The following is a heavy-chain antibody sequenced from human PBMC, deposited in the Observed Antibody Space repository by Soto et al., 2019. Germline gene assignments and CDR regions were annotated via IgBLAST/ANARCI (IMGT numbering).Heavy chain of an antibody. CDR1: GGSISSGDYY. Sequence: SETLSLTCTVSGGSISSGDYYWSWIRQPPGKGLEWIGYIYYSGSTYYNPSLKSRVTISVDTSKNQFSLKLSSVTAADTAVYYCARAPWLRPIDYWGQGTLVTVSS. CDR3: ARAPWLRPIDY. V-gene: IGHV4-30-4*01. J-gene: IGHJ4*02. D-gene: IGHD5-12*01. CDR2: IYYSGST.